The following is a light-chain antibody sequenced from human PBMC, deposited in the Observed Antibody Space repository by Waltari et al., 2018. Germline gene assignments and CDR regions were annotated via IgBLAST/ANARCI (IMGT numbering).Light chain of an antibody. J-gene: IGKJ1*01. CDR1: ESMSSW. CDR3: QQFNTYPWT. CDR2: KAS. V-gene: IGKV1-5*03. Sequence: DIQMTQSPSTLSASVGDRVTITCRASESMSSWLAWYQQRPGKAPNLLIYKASRLESGVPSRFSGSGSGTEFTLTISSLQPEDFATYYCQQFNTYPWTFGQGTKVDIK.